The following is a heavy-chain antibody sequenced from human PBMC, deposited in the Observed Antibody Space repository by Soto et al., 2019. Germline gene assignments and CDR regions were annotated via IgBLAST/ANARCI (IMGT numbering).Heavy chain of an antibody. CDR2: IDHSGSA. J-gene: IGHJ4*02. CDR3: AGELGTFYFDH. Sequence: QVQLQESGPGLVKPSQTLSLTGTVSAGSIRSGDYYWTWIRQPPGKGLEWIGYIDHSGSAYYNPSLKSRATISIDTSNNQFSLKMTSVTAADTAVYYCAGELGTFYFDHWGQGTLVTVSS. CDR1: AGSIRSGDYY. D-gene: IGHD7-27*01. V-gene: IGHV4-30-4*01.